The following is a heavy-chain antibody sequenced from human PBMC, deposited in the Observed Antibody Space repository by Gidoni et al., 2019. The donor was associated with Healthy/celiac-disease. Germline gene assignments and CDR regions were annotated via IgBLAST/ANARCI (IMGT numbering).Heavy chain of an antibody. D-gene: IGHD4-17*01. CDR3: ARHGPDHDYGDYEDY. CDR2: IYYSGST. Sequence: LQLQESGPGLVKPSEPLSLTCTVSGGSISSSSYYWGWIRQPPGKGLEWIGSIYYSGSTYYNPSLKSRVTISVDTSKNQFSLKRSSVTAADTAVYYCARHGPDHDYGDYEDYWGQGTLVTVSS. J-gene: IGHJ4*02. CDR1: GGSISSSSYY. V-gene: IGHV4-39*01.